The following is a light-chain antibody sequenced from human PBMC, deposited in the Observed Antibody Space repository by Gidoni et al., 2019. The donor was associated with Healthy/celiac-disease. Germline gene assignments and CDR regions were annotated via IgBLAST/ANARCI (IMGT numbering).Light chain of an antibody. Sequence: DIQMTQSPSSLSASVGDRVTITCQASQDISNYLNWYQPKPGKAPKLLIYDASNLETGVPSRFSGSGSGTDFTFTSSSLQPEDIATYYCQQYDNLALTFXGXTKVEIK. CDR1: QDISNY. V-gene: IGKV1-33*01. CDR3: QQYDNLALT. J-gene: IGKJ4*01. CDR2: DAS.